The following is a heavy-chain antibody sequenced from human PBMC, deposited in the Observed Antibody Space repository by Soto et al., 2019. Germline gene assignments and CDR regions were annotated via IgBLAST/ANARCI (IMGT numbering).Heavy chain of an antibody. CDR2: IFYTGST. Sequence: SETLSLTCTVSSDSISSSTYYWGWIRQPPGKGLEWIGTIFYTGSTYYNPSLKSRVTISVDTSKNQFSLRLSSVTAADTAVYYCARQGRVVIPSTMAKWFAPWGQGTLVTVSS. D-gene: IGHD2-2*01. CDR3: ARQGRVVIPSTMAKWFAP. V-gene: IGHV4-39*01. CDR1: SDSISSSTYY. J-gene: IGHJ5*02.